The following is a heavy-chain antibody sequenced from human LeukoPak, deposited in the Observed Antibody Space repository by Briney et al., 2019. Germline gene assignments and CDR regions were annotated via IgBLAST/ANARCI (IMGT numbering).Heavy chain of an antibody. Sequence: GGSLRLSCAASGFTFSSYSMNWVRQAPGKGLGWVSSISSSSSYIHSADSVRGRFTISRDNAKNSLFLQMNSLRAGHTVVVHGARDEWGVAFFTWGEGAM. CDR2: ISSSSSYI. CDR1: GFTFSSYS. J-gene: IGHJ3*02. CDR3: ARDEWGVAFFT. D-gene: IGHD1-26*01. V-gene: IGHV3-21*01.